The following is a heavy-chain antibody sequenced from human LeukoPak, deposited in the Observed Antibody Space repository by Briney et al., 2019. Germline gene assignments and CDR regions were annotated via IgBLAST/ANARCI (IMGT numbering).Heavy chain of an antibody. J-gene: IGHJ6*03. V-gene: IGHV3-23*01. CDR1: GFTFSSYG. Sequence: GGSLRLSCAASGFTFSSYGMSWVRQAPGKGLEWVSHVRDNAGITFYADSVKGRFTSSRDNSKNTGYLQMNSLRAEDTAVYYCAKDKDYYMDVWGKGTTVTVSS. CDR3: AKDKDYYMDV. CDR2: VRDNAGIT.